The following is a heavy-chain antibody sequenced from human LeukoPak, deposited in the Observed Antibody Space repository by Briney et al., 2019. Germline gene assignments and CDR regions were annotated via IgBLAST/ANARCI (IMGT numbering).Heavy chain of an antibody. CDR2: IRRRAYGGAA. CDR3: SRNGLVDFDY. V-gene: IGHV3-49*04. CDR1: GFAFDDFA. Sequence: GGSLRLSCTTSGFAFDDFAMSWVRQPAGKGLEWVGFIRRRAYGGAAEYAASMKGRFIISRDDSKGIAYLQMNSLKTEDTAVYYCSRNGLVDFDYWGQGSRVIVSP. J-gene: IGHJ4*02.